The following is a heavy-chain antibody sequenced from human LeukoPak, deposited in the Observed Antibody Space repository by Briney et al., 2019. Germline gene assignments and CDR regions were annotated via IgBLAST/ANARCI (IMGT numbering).Heavy chain of an antibody. CDR1: GFTFNNYA. V-gene: IGHV3-23*01. Sequence: GGSLRLSCAASGFTFNNYAIRWVRQAPGKGLEWVSAISGSGGSTYYADSVKGRFTISRDNSKNTLYLQMSSLRAEDTAVYYCASKESFDYWGQGTLVTVSS. D-gene: IGHD2/OR15-2a*01. CDR2: ISGSGGST. CDR3: ASKESFDY. J-gene: IGHJ4*02.